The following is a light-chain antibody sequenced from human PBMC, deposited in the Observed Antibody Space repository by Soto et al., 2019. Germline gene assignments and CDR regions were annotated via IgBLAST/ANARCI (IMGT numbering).Light chain of an antibody. CDR3: QQYYNTPLT. CDR2: WAS. Sequence: DIVMTQSPDSLAVSLSERATINCKSSQSVLYSPNNKDYLAWYQQKPGQPPKLLIYWASTRDSGVPDRFSGSGSGTDFTLTISSLQAEDVAVYYCQQYYNTPLTFGGGTKVEIK. CDR1: QSVLYSPNNKDY. J-gene: IGKJ4*01. V-gene: IGKV4-1*01.